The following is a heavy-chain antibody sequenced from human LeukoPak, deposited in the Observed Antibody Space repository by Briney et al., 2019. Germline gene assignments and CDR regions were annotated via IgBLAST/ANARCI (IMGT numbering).Heavy chain of an antibody. Sequence: GGSLRLSCAASGFTFGSYSMNWVRQAPGKGLEWVSSISSSSSYIYYADSVKGRFTISRDNAKNSLYLQMNSLRAEDTAVYYCARALRYNWNDLVAFDIWGQGTMVTVSS. CDR1: GFTFGSYS. CDR3: ARALRYNWNDLVAFDI. D-gene: IGHD1-1*01. V-gene: IGHV3-21*01. CDR2: ISSSSSYI. J-gene: IGHJ3*02.